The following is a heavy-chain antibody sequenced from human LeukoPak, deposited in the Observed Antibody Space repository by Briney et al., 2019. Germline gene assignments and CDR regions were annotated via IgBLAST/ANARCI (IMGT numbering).Heavy chain of an antibody. J-gene: IGHJ4*02. D-gene: IGHD3-3*01. CDR1: GGSLSGYY. Sequence: SETLSLTCAVYGGSLSGYYWSWIRQPPGKGLEWIGEINHSGSTNYNPSLKSRVTISVDTSKNQFSLKLSSVTAADTAVYYCARGPRITIFGVVTPLDYWGQGTLVTVSS. CDR2: INHSGST. CDR3: ARGPRITIFGVVTPLDY. V-gene: IGHV4-34*01.